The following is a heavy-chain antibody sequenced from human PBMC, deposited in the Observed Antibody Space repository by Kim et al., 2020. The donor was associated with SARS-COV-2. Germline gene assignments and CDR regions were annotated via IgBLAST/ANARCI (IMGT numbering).Heavy chain of an antibody. CDR1: GYTFTSYY. D-gene: IGHD1-26*01. CDR2: INPSGGST. CDR3: ARRGSYVSWAYYGMDV. V-gene: IGHV1-46*01. Sequence: ASVKVSCKASGYTFTSYYMHWVRQAPGQGLEWMGIINPSGGSTSYAQKFQGRVTMTRDTSTSTVYMELSSLRSEDTAVYYYARRGSYVSWAYYGMDVWGQGTTVTVSS. J-gene: IGHJ6*02.